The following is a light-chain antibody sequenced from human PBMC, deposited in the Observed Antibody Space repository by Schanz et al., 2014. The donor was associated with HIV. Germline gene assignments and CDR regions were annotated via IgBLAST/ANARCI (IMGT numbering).Light chain of an antibody. CDR1: SSNIGAGYD. J-gene: IGLJ2*01. CDR2: GNN. CDR3: SSYGGGDTLV. Sequence: QSLLTQPPSVSGAPGQRVTISCTGSSSNIGAGYDVHWYKQLPETAPKLLMFGNNNRPSGVPDRYSGSKSGTSASLAITGLQADDEADYYCSSYGGGDTLVFGGGTKLTVL. V-gene: IGLV1-40*01.